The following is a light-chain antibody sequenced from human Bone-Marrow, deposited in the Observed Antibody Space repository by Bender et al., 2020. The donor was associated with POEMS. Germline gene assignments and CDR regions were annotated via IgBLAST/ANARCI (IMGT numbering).Light chain of an antibody. CDR3: AAWEDSLNGWV. J-gene: IGLJ3*02. CDR1: SSDIGGYNY. V-gene: IGLV2-11*01. Sequence: QSALTQPRSVSGSPGQSVTISCTGTSSDIGGYNYVSWYQQHPGKVPKLIIFDVSSRPSGVSNRFSGSKSGNTASLAISGLQSEDEADYYCAAWEDSLNGWVFGGGTKLTVL. CDR2: DVS.